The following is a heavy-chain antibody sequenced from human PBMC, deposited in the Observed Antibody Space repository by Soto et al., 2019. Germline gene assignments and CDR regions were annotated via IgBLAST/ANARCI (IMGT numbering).Heavy chain of an antibody. CDR2: ISSNGFGT. V-gene: IGHV3-64*01. CDR1: GFTLSGYA. CDR3: ARRARPDFYYMDV. D-gene: IGHD6-6*01. J-gene: IGHJ6*03. Sequence: EVQLAESGGGLAQPGGSLRLSCAASGFTLSGYAMDWVRQAPGKGLEYVSGISSNGFGTYYANSVQGRFTISRDNSKTAVYLQMGSLRPEDMAVYYCARRARPDFYYMDVWGKGTTVTVS.